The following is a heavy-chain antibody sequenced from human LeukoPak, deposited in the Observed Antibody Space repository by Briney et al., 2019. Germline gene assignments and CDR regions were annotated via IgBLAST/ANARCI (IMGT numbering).Heavy chain of an antibody. J-gene: IGHJ6*03. V-gene: IGHV3-30*04. CDR1: GFTFNSYA. D-gene: IGHD3-10*01. Sequence: GGSLRLSCAASGFTFNSYAMKWVRQAPGKGLEWLAVVLSDGSDQHYGDSVQGRFTVSRDNSKNTLYLQMDNLRFEDTAVYYCARVSKPGWFDYYYMDVWGKGTTVIVSS. CDR2: VLSDGSDQ. CDR3: ARVSKPGWFDYYYMDV.